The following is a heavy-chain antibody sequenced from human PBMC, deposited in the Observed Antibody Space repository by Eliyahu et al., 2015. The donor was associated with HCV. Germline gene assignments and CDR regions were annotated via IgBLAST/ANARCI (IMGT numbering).Heavy chain of an antibody. J-gene: IGHJ4*02. Sequence: EVQLLESGGGLVQPGGSLRLSCAASAFPFTSYVMNWVRQAPGKGLEWVSTISTSGGSTYYADSVKGRFTISRDNSKNTLYLQMNSLSAEDTAVYYCAKRRTGQYYFDYWGQGTLVTVSS. V-gene: IGHV3-23*01. CDR1: AFPFTSYV. D-gene: IGHD1-14*01. CDR2: ISTSGGST. CDR3: AKRRTGQYYFDY.